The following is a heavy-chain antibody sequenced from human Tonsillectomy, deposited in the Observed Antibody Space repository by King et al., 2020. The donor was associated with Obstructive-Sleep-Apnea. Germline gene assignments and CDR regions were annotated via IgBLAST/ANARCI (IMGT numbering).Heavy chain of an antibody. CDR1: GYSFTSYW. D-gene: IGHD6-13*01. CDR3: ARSLARDDYYYYGMDV. CDR2: IDPSDSYT. Sequence: QLVQSGAEVKKPGESLRISCKGSGYSFTSYWISWVRQMPGKGLEWMGRIDPSDSYTNYSPSFQGHVTISADKSISTAYLQWSSLKASDTAMYYCARSLARDDYYYYGMDVWGQGTTVTVSS. V-gene: IGHV5-10-1*03. J-gene: IGHJ6*02.